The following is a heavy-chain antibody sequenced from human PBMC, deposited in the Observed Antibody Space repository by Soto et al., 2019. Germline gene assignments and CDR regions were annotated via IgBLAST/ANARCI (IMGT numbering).Heavy chain of an antibody. J-gene: IGHJ4*02. CDR2: IIPIFGTA. CDR3: ARDRRLGSSSFDY. V-gene: IGHV1-69*13. Sequence: SVKVACKASGGTFSSYAISWVRQAPGQGLEWMGGIIPIFGTANYAQKFQGRVTITADESTSTAYMELSSLRSEDTAVYYCARDRRLGSSSFDYWGQGTLVTVSS. CDR1: GGTFSSYA. D-gene: IGHD6-6*01.